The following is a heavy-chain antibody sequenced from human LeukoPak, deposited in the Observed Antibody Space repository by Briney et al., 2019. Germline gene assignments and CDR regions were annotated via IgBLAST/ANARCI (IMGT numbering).Heavy chain of an antibody. CDR1: GFTFSDYW. CDR3: ASALTTVAPHFHY. J-gene: IGHJ4*02. V-gene: IGHV3-74*01. D-gene: IGHD4-23*01. Sequence: GGSLRLSCAASGFTFSDYWMHWVRQAPGKGLVWVSRIDTDGSSATYADSVKGRFTISRDNAKNTVYLQMNSLRVEDTGVYYCASALTTVAPHFHYWGQGTLVTVSS. CDR2: IDTDGSSA.